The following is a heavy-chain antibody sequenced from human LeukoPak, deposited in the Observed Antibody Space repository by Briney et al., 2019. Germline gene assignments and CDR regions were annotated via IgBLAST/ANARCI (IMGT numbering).Heavy chain of an antibody. D-gene: IGHD4-17*01. V-gene: IGHV4-59*12. Sequence: SETLSLTCTVSGGSISSYYWSWIRQPPGKGLEWIGYIYYSGSTNYNPSLKSRVTISVDTSKNQFSLKLSSVTAADTAVYYCARDPTTVTTIFDSWGQGTLVTASS. CDR2: IYYSGST. CDR3: ARDPTTVTTIFDS. CDR1: GGSISSYY. J-gene: IGHJ4*02.